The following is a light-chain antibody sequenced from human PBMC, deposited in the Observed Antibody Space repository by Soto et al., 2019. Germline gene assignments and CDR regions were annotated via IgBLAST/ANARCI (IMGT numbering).Light chain of an antibody. J-gene: IGLJ1*01. CDR2: ENN. CDR1: SSNIGAGYE. CDR3: QSYDSSLSGYV. Sequence: QSVLTQPPSVSEAPGQRVTISCTGSSSNIGAGYEAHWYQQVPGTAPKLLIYENNNRPSGVPDRFSGSKSGTSASLAITGLQAGDEAECYCQSYDSSLSGYVFGTGTKGTVL. V-gene: IGLV1-40*01.